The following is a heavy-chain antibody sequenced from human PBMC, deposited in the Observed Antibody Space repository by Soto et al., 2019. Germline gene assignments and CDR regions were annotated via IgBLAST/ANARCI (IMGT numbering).Heavy chain of an antibody. D-gene: IGHD3-9*01. CDR1: GGSISSGVYH. J-gene: IGHJ4*02. V-gene: IGHV4-31*03. Sequence: SETLSLTCTVSGGSISSGVYHWSWIRQHPGKGLEWIGYIYYSGSTYYNPSLKSRVTISVDTSKNQFSLKLSSVTAADTAVYYCVRTVAPLRYFDIWGQGTLVTVSS. CDR3: VRTVAPLRYFDI. CDR2: IYYSGST.